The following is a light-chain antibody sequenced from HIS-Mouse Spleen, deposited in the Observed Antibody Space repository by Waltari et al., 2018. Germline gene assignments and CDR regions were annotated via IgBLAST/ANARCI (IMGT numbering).Light chain of an antibody. CDR3: CSYAGSYTVV. J-gene: IGLJ2*01. CDR1: SSDLGGYNY. V-gene: IGLV2-11*01. Sequence: QSALTQPRSVSGSPGQSVTISCTGTSSDLGGYNYVPWYQQHPGKAPKLMIYDVSKRPSGVPDRFSGSTSGNTASLTISGLQAEDEADYYCCSYAGSYTVVFGGGTKLTVL. CDR2: DVS.